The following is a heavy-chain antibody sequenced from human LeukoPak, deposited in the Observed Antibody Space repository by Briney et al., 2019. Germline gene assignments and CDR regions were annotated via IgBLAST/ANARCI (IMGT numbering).Heavy chain of an antibody. J-gene: IGHJ6*02. V-gene: IGHV1-69*13. CDR3: ARVGSCDSGGDCYFGRYYYYYYGMDV. CDR2: IIPIFGTA. D-gene: IGHD2-21*02. Sequence: GASVKVSCKASGGTFSSYAISWVRQAPGQGLEWMGGIIPIFGTANYAQKLQGRVTITADESTSTAYMELSSLRSEDTAVYYCARVGSCDSGGDCYFGRYYYYYYGMDVWGQGTTVTVSS. CDR1: GGTFSSYA.